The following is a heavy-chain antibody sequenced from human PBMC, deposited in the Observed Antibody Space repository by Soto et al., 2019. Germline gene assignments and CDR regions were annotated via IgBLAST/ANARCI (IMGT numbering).Heavy chain of an antibody. CDR2: ISYDGSNK. CDR1: GFTFSSYG. D-gene: IGHD3-10*01. J-gene: IGHJ6*02. CDR3: AKDIKYGSGSSPDYYYYGMDV. Sequence: GESLKISCAASGFTFSSYGMHWVRQAPGKGLEWVAVISYDGSNKYYADSVKGRFTISRDNSKNTLYLQMNSLRAEGTAVYYCAKDIKYGSGSSPDYYYYGMDVWGQGTTVTVSS. V-gene: IGHV3-30*18.